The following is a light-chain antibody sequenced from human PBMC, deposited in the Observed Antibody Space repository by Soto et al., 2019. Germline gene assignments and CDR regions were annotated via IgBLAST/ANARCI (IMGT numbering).Light chain of an antibody. Sequence: DIEMTQSPSSLSASVGDRVTITCRASQSISNYLNWYQHKPGKAPKLLIYAASSLQSGVPTRFSGRGSGTDFTLTSSSLQPEDFATYYCQQSYGTPLTFGGGTKMEIK. CDR2: AAS. J-gene: IGKJ4*01. V-gene: IGKV1-39*01. CDR1: QSISNY. CDR3: QQSYGTPLT.